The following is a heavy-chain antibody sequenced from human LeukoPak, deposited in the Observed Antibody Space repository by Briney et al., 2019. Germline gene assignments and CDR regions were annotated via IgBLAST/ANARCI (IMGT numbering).Heavy chain of an antibody. CDR3: ARDPDYYDEASGY. Sequence: GGSLRLSCAASGFTFSSYSMNWVRQAPGKGLEWVSSISSSSSYIYYADSVKGRFTISRDNAKNSLYLQMNSLRAEDTAVYYCARDPDYYDEASGYWGQGTLVTVSS. J-gene: IGHJ4*02. V-gene: IGHV3-21*01. D-gene: IGHD3-22*01. CDR1: GFTFSSYS. CDR2: ISSSSSYI.